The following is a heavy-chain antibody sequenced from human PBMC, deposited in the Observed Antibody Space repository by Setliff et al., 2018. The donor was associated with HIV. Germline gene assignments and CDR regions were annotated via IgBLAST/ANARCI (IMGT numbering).Heavy chain of an antibody. J-gene: IGHJ6*02. V-gene: IGHV4-61*02. CDR3: ARENGRTNYYYYYGMDV. CDR2: IYTSGST. CDR1: GGSISSGTYY. Sequence: SETLSLTCTVSGGSISSGTYYWSWVRQPAGKGLEWIGRIYTSGSTNYNPSLKSRVTISLDTSKNQFSLKLSSVTAADTAVDYCARENGRTNYYYYYGMDVWGQGTTVTVSS.